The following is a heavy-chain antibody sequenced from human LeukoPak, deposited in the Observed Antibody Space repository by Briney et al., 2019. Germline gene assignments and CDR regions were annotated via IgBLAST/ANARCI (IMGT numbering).Heavy chain of an antibody. V-gene: IGHV4-34*01. J-gene: IGHJ6*03. Sequence: GSLRLSCAASGFIFRSYGMHWVRQPPGKGLEWIGEINHSGSTNYNPSLKSRVTISVDTSKNQFSLKLSSVTAADTAVYYCARDRGITMVRGVKNYMDVWGKGTTVTVSS. CDR1: GFIFRSYG. CDR2: INHSGST. D-gene: IGHD3-10*01. CDR3: ARDRGITMVRGVKNYMDV.